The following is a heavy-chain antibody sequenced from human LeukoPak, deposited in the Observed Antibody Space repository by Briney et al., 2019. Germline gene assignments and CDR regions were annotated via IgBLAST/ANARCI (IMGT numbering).Heavy chain of an antibody. J-gene: IGHJ4*02. V-gene: IGHV4-39*01. Sequence: SETLSLTCTVSGGSISNSNYYWGWIRQPPGKGLEWIGNIYYSGSTYYNPSLRSRVTISVDTSKNQFSLKLSSVTAADTAVYYCARYSSGWYYFDYWGQGTLVTVSS. D-gene: IGHD6-19*01. CDR3: ARYSSGWYYFDY. CDR1: GGSISNSNYY. CDR2: IYYSGST.